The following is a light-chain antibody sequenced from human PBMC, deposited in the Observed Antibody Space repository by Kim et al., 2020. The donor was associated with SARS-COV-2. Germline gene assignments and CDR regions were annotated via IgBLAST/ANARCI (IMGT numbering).Light chain of an antibody. CDR3: QQYYSTPPT. Sequence: ATINCKSSQSVLSSSNNKSYLAWYQQKPGQPPKLLIYWASTRESGVPDRFSGSGSGTDFTLTISSLQAEDVAVYYCQQYYSTPPTFGGGTKVDIK. V-gene: IGKV4-1*01. CDR2: WAS. CDR1: QSVLSSSNNKSY. J-gene: IGKJ4*01.